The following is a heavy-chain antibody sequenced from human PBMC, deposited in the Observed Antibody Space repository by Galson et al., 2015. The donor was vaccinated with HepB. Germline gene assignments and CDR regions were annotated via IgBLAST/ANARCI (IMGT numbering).Heavy chain of an antibody. CDR1: GFTFSDYY. CDR2: ISSSGTPI. CDR3: AGVLDAFDI. Sequence: SLRLSCAASGFTFSDYYMSWIRQAPGKGLEWVSYISSSGTPIYYADSVKGRFTISRDNAKNSLFLQMNSLRAEDTAVYYCAGVLDAFDIWGQGTMVTVSS. J-gene: IGHJ3*02. V-gene: IGHV3-11*01.